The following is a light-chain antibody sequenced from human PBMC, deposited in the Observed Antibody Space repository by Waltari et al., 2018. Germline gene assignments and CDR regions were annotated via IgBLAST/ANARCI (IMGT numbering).Light chain of an antibody. J-gene: IGLJ1*01. CDR3: CSYAGSHYV. CDR2: EGS. Sequence: QSALTQPASVSGSPGQSITISCTGTSSDVGSYDLVSWYQQHPGKAPKLRVYEGSKRPSGVSSRFSGSKYGNTASLTSAGLQAEDEADYYCCSYAGSHYVFGTGTKVSVL. CDR1: SSDVGSYDL. V-gene: IGLV2-23*01.